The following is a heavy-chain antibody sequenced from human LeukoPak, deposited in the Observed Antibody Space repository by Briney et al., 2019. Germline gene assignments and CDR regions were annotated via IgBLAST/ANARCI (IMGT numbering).Heavy chain of an antibody. CDR1: GFTFSSYA. Sequence: GGSLRLSCAASGFTFSSYAMTWVRQAPGKGLEWVSSIVGGGGITYYPDSVKGRFTISRDNSKNTLYLQMNSLRAEDTAVYYCAKEAYYDFWSGPSDYWGQGTLVTVSS. J-gene: IGHJ4*02. CDR2: IVGGGGIT. V-gene: IGHV3-23*01. D-gene: IGHD3-3*01. CDR3: AKEAYYDFWSGPSDY.